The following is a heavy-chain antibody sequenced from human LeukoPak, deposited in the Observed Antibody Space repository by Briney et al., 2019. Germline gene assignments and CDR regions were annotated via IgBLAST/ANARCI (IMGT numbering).Heavy chain of an antibody. D-gene: IGHD2-15*01. CDR3: ARASGGSLQDFDC. V-gene: IGHV3-21*01. J-gene: IGHJ4*02. CDR2: ISSSSSYI. CDR1: GFTFSSYN. Sequence: PGGSLRLSCAASGFTFSSYNMNWVRQAPGKGLEWVSSISSSSSYIYYADSVKGRFTISRDNAKNSLYLQMNSLRAEDTAVYYCARASGGSLQDFDCWGQGTLVTVSS.